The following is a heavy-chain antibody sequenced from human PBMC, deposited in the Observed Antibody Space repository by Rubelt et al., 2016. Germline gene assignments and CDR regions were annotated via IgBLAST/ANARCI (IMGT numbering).Heavy chain of an antibody. J-gene: IGHJ4*02. Sequence: CKASGYTFTSYAMHWVRQAPGQRLEWMGWINAGNGNTKYSQKFQGRVTITRNTSASTAYMELSSLRAEDTAVYYCARDRNPLLWFGEGGLYFDYWGQGTLVTVSS. D-gene: IGHD3-10*01. CDR1: GYTFTSYA. CDR3: ARDRNPLLWFGEGGLYFDY. V-gene: IGHV1-3*01. CDR2: INAGNGNT.